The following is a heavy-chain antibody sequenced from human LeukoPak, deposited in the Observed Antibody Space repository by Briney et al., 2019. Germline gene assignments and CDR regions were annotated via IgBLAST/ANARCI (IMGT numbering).Heavy chain of an antibody. CDR3: TTAYSSGWPLYCFDP. CDR1: GFTFSNAW. D-gene: IGHD6-19*01. Sequence: PGGSLRLSCAASGFTFSNAWMSWVRQAPGKGLEWVGRIKSKTDGGTTDYAAPVKGRFTISRDDSKNTLYLQMNSLKTEDTAVYYCTTAYSSGWPLYCFDPWGQGTLVTVSS. CDR2: IKSKTDGGTT. V-gene: IGHV3-15*01. J-gene: IGHJ5*02.